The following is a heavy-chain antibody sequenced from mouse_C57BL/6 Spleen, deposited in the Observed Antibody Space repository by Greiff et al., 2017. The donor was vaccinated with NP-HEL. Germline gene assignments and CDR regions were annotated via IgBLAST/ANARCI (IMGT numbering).Heavy chain of an antibody. Sequence: VHVKQSGPELVKPGASVKISCKASGYSFTGYYMHWVKQSHGNILDWIGYIYPYNGVSSYNQKFKGKATLTVDKSSSTAYMELRSLTSEDSAVYYCARYGSSSRYAMDYWGQGTSVTVSS. V-gene: IGHV1-31*01. CDR1: GYSFTGYY. D-gene: IGHD1-1*01. CDR2: IYPYNGVS. CDR3: ARYGSSSRYAMDY. J-gene: IGHJ4*01.